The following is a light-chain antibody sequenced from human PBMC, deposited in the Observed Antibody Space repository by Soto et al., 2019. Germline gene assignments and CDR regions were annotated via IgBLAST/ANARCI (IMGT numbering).Light chain of an antibody. Sequence: EIVMTQSPATLSVSPGERATLSFRASQSVSSNLAWYQQKPGQAPRLLIYETSSRATGIPDRFSGSGSQTDFTLTISRLEPEDFAVYYCQQYGTSPRTFGQGTKVDI. CDR3: QQYGTSPRT. V-gene: IGKV3-20*01. J-gene: IGKJ1*01. CDR2: ETS. CDR1: QSVSSN.